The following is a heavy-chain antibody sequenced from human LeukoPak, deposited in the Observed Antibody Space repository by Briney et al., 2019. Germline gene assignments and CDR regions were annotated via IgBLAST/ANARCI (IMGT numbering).Heavy chain of an antibody. CDR2: IRYDGSNK. CDR1: GFTFSSYG. V-gene: IGHV3-30*02. CDR3: AKDLYYDFWSGYPDY. Sequence: GGSLRLSCAASGFTFSSYGMHWVRQAPRKGLEWVAFIRYDGSNKYYADSVKGRFTISRDNSKNTLYLQMNSLRAEDTAVYYCAKDLYYDFWSGYPDYWGQGTLVTVSS. J-gene: IGHJ4*02. D-gene: IGHD3-3*01.